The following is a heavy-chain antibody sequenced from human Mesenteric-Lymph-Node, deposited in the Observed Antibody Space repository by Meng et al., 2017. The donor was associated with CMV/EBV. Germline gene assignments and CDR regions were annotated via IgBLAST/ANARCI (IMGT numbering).Heavy chain of an antibody. V-gene: IGHV1-46*01. CDR3: ARDDGDDILAENAFAM. J-gene: IGHJ3*02. CDR2: ITTSVGIA. Sequence: ASVKVSCKASGYTFTGYYMHWVRQAPGQGLEWMGRITTSVGIAKYAQQFQGRVTIIADKPTSTVYMDLSGLRSEDTAMYYCARDDGDDILAENAFAMWGPGTKVTVSS. CDR1: GYTFTGYY. D-gene: IGHD3-9*01.